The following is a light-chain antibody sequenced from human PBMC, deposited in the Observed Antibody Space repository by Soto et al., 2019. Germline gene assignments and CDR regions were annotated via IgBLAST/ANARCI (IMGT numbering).Light chain of an antibody. Sequence: QSALTQSASVSGSPGQSITVSCTGTSSDVGGYNYVSWYQQHPGKAPKLMIYEVSNRPSGVSNRFSGSKSGNTASLTISGLQAEDEADYYCSSYTSSSLSYVFGTGTKVTVL. CDR2: EVS. J-gene: IGLJ1*01. CDR3: SSYTSSSLSYV. CDR1: SSDVGGYNY. V-gene: IGLV2-14*01.